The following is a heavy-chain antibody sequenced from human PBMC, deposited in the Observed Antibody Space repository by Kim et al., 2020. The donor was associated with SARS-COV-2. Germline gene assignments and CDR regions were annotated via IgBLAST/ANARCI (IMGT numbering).Heavy chain of an antibody. V-gene: IGHV3-11*01. Sequence: GGSLRLSCAASGFSFSDYYMSWIRQAPGKGLEWIAYLNSDGTSIKYAYSVNGRFAISRDNTKKSLSLQMNSLTPEDTAVYYCVREPANCGQGTLGTGST. CDR2: LNSDGTSI. CDR1: GFSFSDYY. J-gene: IGHJ4*02. CDR3: VREPAN.